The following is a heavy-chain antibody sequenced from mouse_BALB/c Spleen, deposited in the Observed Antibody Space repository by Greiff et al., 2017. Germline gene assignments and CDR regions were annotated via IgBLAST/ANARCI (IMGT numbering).Heavy chain of an antibody. Sequence: QVQLKESGPGLVAPSQSLSITCTVSGFSLTSYGVHWVRQPPGKGLEWLGVIWAGGSTNYNSALMSRLSISKDNSKSQVFLKMNSLQTDDTAMYYGARESGHYFDYGGQGTTLTVSS. CDR3: ARESGHYFDY. CDR1: GFSLTSYG. D-gene: IGHD1-3*01. CDR2: IWAGGST. V-gene: IGHV2-9*02. J-gene: IGHJ2*01.